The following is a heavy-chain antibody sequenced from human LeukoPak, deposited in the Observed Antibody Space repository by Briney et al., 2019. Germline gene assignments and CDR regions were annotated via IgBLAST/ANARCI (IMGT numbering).Heavy chain of an antibody. D-gene: IGHD1-1*01. Sequence: ASVKVSCKASGGTFDNSAINWVRQAPGQGLEWMGRIIPILNIPNYAQKLQGRVTIAADKSTSTAYMELSSLRSDDTAVYYCAREKMEVGYYGLDVWGQGTTVTVSS. CDR3: AREKMEVGYYGLDV. CDR1: GGTFDNSA. CDR2: IIPILNIP. J-gene: IGHJ6*02. V-gene: IGHV1-69*04.